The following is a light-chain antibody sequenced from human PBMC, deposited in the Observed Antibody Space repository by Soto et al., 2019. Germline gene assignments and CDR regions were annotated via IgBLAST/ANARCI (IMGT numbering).Light chain of an antibody. CDR1: QSVSSY. CDR2: DAS. Sequence: EIVLTQSPATLSLSPGERATLSCRASQSVSSYLAWYQQKPGQAPRLLIYDASNRATGIPARFSGSGSGTDFTLTISSLEAEDFAVYYCQQRSNWPPFGQGTRLGIK. CDR3: QQRSNWPP. V-gene: IGKV3-11*01. J-gene: IGKJ5*01.